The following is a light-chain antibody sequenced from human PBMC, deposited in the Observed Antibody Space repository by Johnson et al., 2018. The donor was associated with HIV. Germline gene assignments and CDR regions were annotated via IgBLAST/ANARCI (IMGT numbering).Light chain of an antibody. Sequence: HSVLTQPPSVSAAPGQKVTISCSGSSSNIGNNYVSWYQQLPGTATKLLIYENNKRPAGIPDRFSASKSGTSATLAITGLQPGDEADYYCGTWDSSLSAYVFGTGTKVTVL. CDR1: SSNIGNNY. V-gene: IGLV1-51*02. CDR3: GTWDSSLSAYV. J-gene: IGLJ1*01. CDR2: ENN.